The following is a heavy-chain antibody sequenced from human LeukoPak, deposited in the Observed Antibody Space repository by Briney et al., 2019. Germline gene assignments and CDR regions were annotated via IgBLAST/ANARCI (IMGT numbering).Heavy chain of an antibody. Sequence: PGRSLRLSCAASGFTFSSYGMHWVRQAPGKGLEWVAVIWYDGSNKYYADSVKGRFTISRDNSKNTLYLQMNSLRAEDTAVYYCAKDRGRGGLHYFDYWGQGTLVTVSS. CDR1: GFTFSSYG. D-gene: IGHD3-16*01. CDR3: AKDRGRGGLHYFDY. J-gene: IGHJ4*02. V-gene: IGHV3-33*06. CDR2: IWYDGSNK.